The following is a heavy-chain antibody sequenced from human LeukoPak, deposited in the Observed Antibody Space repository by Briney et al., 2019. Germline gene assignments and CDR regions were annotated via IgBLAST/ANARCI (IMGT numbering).Heavy chain of an antibody. CDR1: GGTFSSYA. J-gene: IGHJ4*02. CDR3: ARDGYNTPVSY. V-gene: IGHV1-69*13. D-gene: IGHD5-24*01. CDR2: IIPIFGTA. Sequence: RASVKVSCKASGGTFSSYAISWVRQAPGQGLEWMGGIIPIFGTANYAQKFQGRVTITADESTSTAYMELSSLRSEDTAVYYCARDGYNTPVSYWGQGTLVTVSS.